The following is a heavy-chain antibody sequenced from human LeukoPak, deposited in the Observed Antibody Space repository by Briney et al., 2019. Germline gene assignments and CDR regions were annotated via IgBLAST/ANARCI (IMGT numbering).Heavy chain of an antibody. V-gene: IGHV3-7*01. Sequence: GGSLRLSCAASGFTFSSYWMSWVRQAPGKGLEWVANIKQDGSEKYYVDSVKGRFTISRDNAKDSLYLQMNSLRAEDTAVYYCARDTRLSSSSWYYGMDVWGQGTTVTVSS. CDR3: ARDTRLSSSSWYYGMDV. CDR2: IKQDGSEK. D-gene: IGHD6-13*01. CDR1: GFTFSSYW. J-gene: IGHJ6*02.